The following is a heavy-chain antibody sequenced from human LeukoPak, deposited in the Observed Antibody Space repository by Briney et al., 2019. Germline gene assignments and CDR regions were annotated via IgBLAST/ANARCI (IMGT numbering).Heavy chain of an antibody. V-gene: IGHV4-34*01. Sequence: SETLSLTCGVYGDSFSGYYWSWVRQPPGKGLEWIGEINHSGSTNYKSSLKSRVTISLDTSKNQFSLKLTSVTAADTAVYYCAGGTYYGGPDYWGQGTLVTVSS. CDR3: AGGTYYGGPDY. J-gene: IGHJ4*02. CDR1: GDSFSGYY. CDR2: INHSGST. D-gene: IGHD4-23*01.